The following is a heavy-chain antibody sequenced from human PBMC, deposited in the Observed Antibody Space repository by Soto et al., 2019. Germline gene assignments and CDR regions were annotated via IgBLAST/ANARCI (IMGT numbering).Heavy chain of an antibody. CDR2: MQHSGST. CDR1: GAYMRNDYYY. J-gene: IGHJ4*02. D-gene: IGHD6-6*01. Sequence: QVQLQESGPGLVKPSQTLSLTCAVSGAYMRNDYYYWSWVRQKPGKDLEWIGHMQHSGSTHYNPSLKSRVAVSVDTSKNQFSLYLNSVTAADTAVYYCARWVEVSLDYFDSWGQGIPVTVAS. CDR3: ARWVEVSLDYFDS. V-gene: IGHV4-31*11.